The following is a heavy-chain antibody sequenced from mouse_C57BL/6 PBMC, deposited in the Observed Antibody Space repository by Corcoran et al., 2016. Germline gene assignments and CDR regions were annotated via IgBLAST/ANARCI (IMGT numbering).Heavy chain of an antibody. CDR2: INPNNGGT. CDR1: GYTFTDYY. J-gene: IGHJ1*03. D-gene: IGHD1-1*01. V-gene: IGHV1-26*01. Sequence: EVQLQQSGRELVKPGASVKISCKASGYTFTDYYMNWVKQSHGKSLEWIGDINPNNGGTSYNQKFKGKATLTVDKSSSTAYMELRSLTSEDSAVYYCARGGYGSSYWYFDVWGTGTTVTVSS. CDR3: ARGGYGSSYWYFDV.